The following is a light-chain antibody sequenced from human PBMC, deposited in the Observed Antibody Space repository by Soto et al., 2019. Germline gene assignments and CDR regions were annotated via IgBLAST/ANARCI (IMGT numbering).Light chain of an antibody. CDR1: GSDIGSYNL. CDR2: EVT. Sequence: QSVLTQPASLYGSPGQSITISCTGTGSDIGSYNLVSWYQQPPGKAPKLIIYEVTNRPSGVSSRFSGSKSGNTASLTISGLQAEDDADYYCCSYAPTRASYVFGTGTKVTVL. CDR3: CSYAPTRASYV. J-gene: IGLJ1*01. V-gene: IGLV2-23*02.